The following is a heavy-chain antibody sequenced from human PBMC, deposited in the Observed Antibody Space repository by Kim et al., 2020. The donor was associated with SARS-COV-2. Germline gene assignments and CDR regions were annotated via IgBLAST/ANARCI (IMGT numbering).Heavy chain of an antibody. Sequence: KGRFTIARDNSKNTLYLQMNSLRAEDTAVYYCAKAFWSGYYYYYYYGMDVWGQGTTVTVSS. CDR3: AKAFWSGYYYYYYYGMDV. V-gene: IGHV3-23*01. D-gene: IGHD3-3*01. J-gene: IGHJ6*02.